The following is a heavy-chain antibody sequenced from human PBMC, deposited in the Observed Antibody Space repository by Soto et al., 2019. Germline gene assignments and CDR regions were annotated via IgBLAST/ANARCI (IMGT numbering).Heavy chain of an antibody. CDR2: IYYSGST. Sequence: QVQLQESGPGLVKPSQTLSLTCTVSGGSISSGGYYWSWIRQHPGKGLEWIGYIYYSGSTYYNPSLQRRVTKSRDQAENQFPLKLRSWTAGGQGVVYWSGSNYYDSSGSADAFDIWGQGTMVTVSS. CDR1: GGSISSGGYY. D-gene: IGHD3-22*01. J-gene: IGHJ3*02. CDR3: SGSNYYDSSGSADAFDI. V-gene: IGHV4-31*03.